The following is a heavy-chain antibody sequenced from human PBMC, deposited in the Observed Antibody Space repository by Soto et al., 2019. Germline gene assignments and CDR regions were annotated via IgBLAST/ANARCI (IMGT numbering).Heavy chain of an antibody. J-gene: IGHJ4*02. D-gene: IGHD1-1*01. CDR2: IYWDDDK. V-gene: IGHV2-5*02. CDR3: AHRVGLQDNWNGGYFDF. Sequence: QITLKESCPPRVRPTQTLTLTCTFSGFSLSTGGVGVGWIRQPPGKALERLALIYWDDDKRYSPSLKSRLTITKDTAGDQVSLTMTNTDPVDTATYYCAHRVGLQDNWNGGYFDFWGQGAPVTVSS. CDR1: GFSLSTGGVG.